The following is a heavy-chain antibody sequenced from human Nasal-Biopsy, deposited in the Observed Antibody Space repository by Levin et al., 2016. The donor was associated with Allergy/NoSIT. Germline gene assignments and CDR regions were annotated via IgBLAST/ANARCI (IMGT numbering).Heavy chain of an antibody. D-gene: IGHD5-12*01. Sequence: ASVKVSCKTTGYTFSGYFIHWVRQAPGQRLEWMGIINPSGVVINYAQKFQGRVTMTTDTSTSTAYMELRSLRSDDTAVYYCARDIPVFIGAHTLDSWGQGTLVTVSS. CDR2: INPSGVVI. CDR1: GYTFSGYF. V-gene: IGHV1-46*01. CDR3: ARDIPVFIGAHTLDS. J-gene: IGHJ4*02.